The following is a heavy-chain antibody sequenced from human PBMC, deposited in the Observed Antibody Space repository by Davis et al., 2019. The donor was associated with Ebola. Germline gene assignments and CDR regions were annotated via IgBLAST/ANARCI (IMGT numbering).Heavy chain of an antibody. D-gene: IGHD2-15*01. J-gene: IGHJ4*02. CDR1: GFTFSSYW. CDR3: AIPDCSGANCYSVYIKN. Sequence: GESLKISCAASGFTFSSYWMHWVRQAPDKGLEWVAVIWYDGSRKYYGDSVKGRFTISRDNSNNLLYPQMNSLRAEDTAVYYCAIPDCSGANCYSVYIKNWGQGTLVTVSS. V-gene: IGHV3-33*08. CDR2: IWYDGSRK.